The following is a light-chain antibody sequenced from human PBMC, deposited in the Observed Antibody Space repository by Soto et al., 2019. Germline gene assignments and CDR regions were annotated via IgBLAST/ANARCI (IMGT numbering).Light chain of an antibody. CDR1: QGIRNA. J-gene: IGKJ1*01. Sequence: AIPMTQSPASLSASVGDRVTITCRASQGIRNALGWYQQKPGKAPKLLIYAASSLQSGVPSRFSGRGSGTDFTLTISSLQPEDFATYYCLQDYSYPRTFSQGTKVEI. CDR3: LQDYSYPRT. CDR2: AAS. V-gene: IGKV1-6*01.